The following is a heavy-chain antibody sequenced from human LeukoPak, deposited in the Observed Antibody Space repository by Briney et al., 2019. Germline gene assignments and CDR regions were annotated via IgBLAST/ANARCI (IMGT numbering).Heavy chain of an antibody. V-gene: IGHV3-21*01. J-gene: IGHJ6*03. CDR3: ARDNRQWDSSGYSYYYYMDV. D-gene: IGHD3-22*01. CDR2: ISSTSRSYI. Sequence: GGSLRLSCAASGFTFSSYWMSWVRQAPGKGLEWVSSISSTSRSYIYYADSVKGRFTISRDNAKNSLYLQMNSLRAEDTAVYYCARDNRQWDSSGYSYYYYMDVWGKGTTVTISS. CDR1: GFTFSSYW.